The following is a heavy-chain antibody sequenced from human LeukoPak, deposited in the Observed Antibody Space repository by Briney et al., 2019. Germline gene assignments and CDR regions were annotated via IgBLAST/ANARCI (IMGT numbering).Heavy chain of an antibody. V-gene: IGHV4-31*03. CDR1: GGSISSGGYY. CDR3: ARYTTVTYFDY. D-gene: IGHD4-17*01. J-gene: IGHJ4*02. Sequence: SQTLSLTCTVSGGSISSGGYYWSSIRQHPGKGLEWIGYIYYSGSTYYNPSLKSRVTISVDTSKNQFSLKLSSVTAADTAVYYCARYTTVTYFDYWGQGTLVTVSS. CDR2: IYYSGST.